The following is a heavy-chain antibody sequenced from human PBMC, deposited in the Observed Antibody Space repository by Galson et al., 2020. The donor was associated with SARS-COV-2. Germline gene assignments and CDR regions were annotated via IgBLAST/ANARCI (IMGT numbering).Heavy chain of an antibody. CDR2: IIPVIGIP. V-gene: IGHV1-69*02. Sequence: SVKVSCKASGGTFSSYSVYWVRQAPGQGLEWMGKIIPVIGIPRYPLKFQGRVTITADKYSGTVNMELSSLTSDDTALYYCARGGAVAGEAFDIWGQGTKVSVSS. J-gene: IGHJ3*02. CDR1: GGTFSSYS. D-gene: IGHD6-19*01. CDR3: ARGGAVAGEAFDI.